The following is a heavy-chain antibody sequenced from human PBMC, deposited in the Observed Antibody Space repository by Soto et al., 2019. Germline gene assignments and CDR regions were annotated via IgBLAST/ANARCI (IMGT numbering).Heavy chain of an antibody. CDR2: INNDGSGT. V-gene: IGHV3-74*01. CDR1: GFTFSSYW. CDR3: GRGGANHAFDI. J-gene: IGHJ3*02. Sequence: EVQLAESGGGLVQPGGSLRLSCAASGFTFSSYWMYWVRQAPGKGLVYVSRINNDGSGTTYAESVKGRLTISRDNAKNTLYLQMNSLRAEETAVYYCGRGGANHAFDIWGQGTMVTVSS.